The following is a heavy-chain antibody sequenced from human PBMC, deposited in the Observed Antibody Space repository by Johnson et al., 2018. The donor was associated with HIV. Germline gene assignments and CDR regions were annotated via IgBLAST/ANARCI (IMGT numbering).Heavy chain of an antibody. CDR3: ARDPDPFREYHGDAFDI. CDR1: GFIFHNYA. V-gene: IGHV3-30*03. J-gene: IGHJ3*02. Sequence: QVQLVESGGGVVQPGTSLRLSCTASGFIFHNYAMHWVRQAPGKGLEWVAFISYDGGTESYADSVKGRFTVSRDSSKDTLYVQMNSLRGEDTAVYYCARDPDPFREYHGDAFDIWGQGTVVTVSS. D-gene: IGHD3-10*01. CDR2: ISYDGGTE.